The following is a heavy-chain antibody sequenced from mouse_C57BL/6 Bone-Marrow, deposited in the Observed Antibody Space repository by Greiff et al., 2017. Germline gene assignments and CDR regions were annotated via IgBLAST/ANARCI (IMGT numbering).Heavy chain of an antibody. Sequence: EVKLVESGGGLVQPKGSLKLSCAASGFSFNTYAMNWVRQAPGKGLEWVARIRSKSNNYATYYADSVKDRFTISRDDSESMLYLQMNNLKTEDTAMYYCVRVEYGNHYYAMDYWGQGTSVTVSS. CDR3: VRVEYGNHYYAMDY. CDR1: GFSFNTYA. V-gene: IGHV10-1*01. J-gene: IGHJ4*01. CDR2: IRSKSNNYAT. D-gene: IGHD2-1*01.